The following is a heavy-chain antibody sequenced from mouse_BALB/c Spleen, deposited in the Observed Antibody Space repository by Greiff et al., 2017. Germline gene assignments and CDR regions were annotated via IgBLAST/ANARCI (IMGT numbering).Heavy chain of an antibody. CDR1: GFSLTSYG. V-gene: IGHV2-2*02. J-gene: IGHJ4*01. CDR3: ARNGAYYGNYGDAMDY. D-gene: IGHD2-10*01. CDR2: IWSGGST. Sequence: QVQLQQSGPGLVQPSQSLSITCTVSGFSLTSYGVHWVRQSPGKGLEWLGVIWSGGSTDYNAAFISRLSISKDNSKSQVFFKMNSLQANDTAIYYCARNGAYYGNYGDAMDYWGQGTSVTVSS.